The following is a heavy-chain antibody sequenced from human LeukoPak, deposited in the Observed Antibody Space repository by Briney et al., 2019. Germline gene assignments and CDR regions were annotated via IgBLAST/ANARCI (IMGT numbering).Heavy chain of an antibody. V-gene: IGHV1-18*01. Sequence: GASVKVSCKASAHTLTTSGISWVRQAPGHGLEWLGWINSKETQTNRAQKLQGRVTMTTDTSTSTAFLDLRSLRSDDTAVYFCARGWELHDWGQGTLVTVSS. CDR3: ARGWELHD. CDR2: INSKETQT. J-gene: IGHJ4*02. CDR1: AHTLTTSG. D-gene: IGHD1-26*01.